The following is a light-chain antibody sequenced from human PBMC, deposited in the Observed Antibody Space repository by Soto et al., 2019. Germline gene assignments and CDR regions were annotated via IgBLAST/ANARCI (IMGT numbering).Light chain of an antibody. CDR3: AAWDDSLNGGV. J-gene: IGLJ3*02. CDR2: GNN. V-gene: IGLV1-44*01. CDR1: NSNIGSVS. Sequence: QSVLTQTPSVSGTPGQWVAMSCSGTNSNIGSVSVNWYRQLPGAAPKLLIYGNNQRPSGVPDRFSGSKTGTSASLVISGLQSDDEAAYFCAAWDDSLNGGVFGGGTKLTVL.